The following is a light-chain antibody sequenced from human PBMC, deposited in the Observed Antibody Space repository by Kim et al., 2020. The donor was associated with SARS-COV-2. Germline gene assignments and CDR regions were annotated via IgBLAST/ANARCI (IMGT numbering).Light chain of an antibody. CDR2: GAS. CDR1: QHIRND. CDR3: LQHSTYPIT. Sequence: AAVGDRVTITCRTSQHIRNDLVWYQQNPGRAPKRLIYGASSLQSGVPSRFSGSGSGTEFTLTISSVQPEDFATYFCLQHSTYPITFGQGTRLEIK. V-gene: IGKV1-17*01. J-gene: IGKJ5*01.